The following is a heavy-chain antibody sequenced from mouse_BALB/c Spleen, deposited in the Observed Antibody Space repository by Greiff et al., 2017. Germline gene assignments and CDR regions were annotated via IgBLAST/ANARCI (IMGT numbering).Heavy chain of an antibody. CDR3: ATYYGNFAY. V-gene: IGHV14-1*02. Sequence: EVQLVESGAELVRPGALVKLSCKASGFNIKDYYMHWVKQRPEQGLEWIGWIDPENGNTIYDPKFQGKASITADTSSNTAYLQLSSLTSEDTAVYYCATYYGNFAYWGQGTLVTVSA. D-gene: IGHD2-10*01. CDR1: GFNIKDYY. CDR2: IDPENGNT. J-gene: IGHJ3*01.